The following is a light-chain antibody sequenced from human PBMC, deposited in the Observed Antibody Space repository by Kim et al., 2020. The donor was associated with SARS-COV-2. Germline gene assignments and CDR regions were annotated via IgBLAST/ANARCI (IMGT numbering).Light chain of an antibody. Sequence: SPGERPTLSCRASQSVRSSLAWYQQKPGQAPRLLIYDASIRAAGVPARFTGSGSGTEFTLTISSLQSEDFATYFCQQYYTWSALTFGGGTKVDIK. J-gene: IGKJ4*01. CDR1: QSVRSS. CDR2: DAS. CDR3: QQYYTWSALT. V-gene: IGKV3D-15*01.